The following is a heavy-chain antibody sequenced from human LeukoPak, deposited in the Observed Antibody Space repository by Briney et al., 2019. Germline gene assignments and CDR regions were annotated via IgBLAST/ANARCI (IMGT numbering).Heavy chain of an antibody. CDR3: AKGLDIVATITPFDY. D-gene: IGHD5-12*01. J-gene: IGHJ4*02. CDR2: ISWDGGST. CDR1: GFTFDDYA. Sequence: GGSLRLSCAASGFTFDDYAMHWVRQAPGKGPEWVSLISWDGGSTYYADSVKGRFTISRDNSKNSLYLQMNSLRAEDTALYYCAKGLDIVATITPFDYWGQGTLVTVSS. V-gene: IGHV3-43D*03.